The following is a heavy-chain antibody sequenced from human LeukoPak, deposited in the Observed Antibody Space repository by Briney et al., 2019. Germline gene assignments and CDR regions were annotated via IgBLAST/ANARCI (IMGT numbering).Heavy chain of an antibody. CDR1: GGPISSSSYY. Sequence: PSETLSLTCTVSGGPISSSSYYWGWIRQPPGKGLEWIGSIYYSGSTYYNPSLKSRVTISVDTSKNQFSLKLSSVTAADTAVYYCAREPYSNYPTPPFDYWGQGTLVTVSS. V-gene: IGHV4-39*07. D-gene: IGHD4-11*01. J-gene: IGHJ4*02. CDR3: AREPYSNYPTPPFDY. CDR2: IYYSGST.